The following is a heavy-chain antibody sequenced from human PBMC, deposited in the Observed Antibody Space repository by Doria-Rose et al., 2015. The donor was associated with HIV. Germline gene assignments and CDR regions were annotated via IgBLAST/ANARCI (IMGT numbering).Heavy chain of an antibody. V-gene: IGHV4-59*12. Sequence: TVSSGSINNYYWGWIRQPPGKGLEWIGYIYYSGNTNYNPSLKSRVTISVDGSKNQFSLKLSSVTAADTAVYYCARYRYCGVDCYDAFDIWGQGTVVIVSS. CDR2: IYYSGNT. J-gene: IGHJ3*02. D-gene: IGHD2-21*02. CDR3: ARYRYCGVDCYDAFDI. CDR1: SGSINNYY.